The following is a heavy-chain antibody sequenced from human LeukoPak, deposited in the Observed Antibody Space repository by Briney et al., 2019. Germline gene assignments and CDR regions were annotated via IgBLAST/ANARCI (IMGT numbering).Heavy chain of an antibody. J-gene: IGHJ5*02. Sequence: GGSLRLSCAASGFIFNNYVLIWVRQAPGKGLEWVSAISNDGGGTNYAEFVKGRFTISRDNSKNTLFLQMNSLRAEDTALYYCAKGSSGYFVDLWGQGTLVTVSS. V-gene: IGHV3-23*01. D-gene: IGHD3-22*01. CDR1: GFIFNNYV. CDR3: AKGSSGYFVDL. CDR2: ISNDGGGT.